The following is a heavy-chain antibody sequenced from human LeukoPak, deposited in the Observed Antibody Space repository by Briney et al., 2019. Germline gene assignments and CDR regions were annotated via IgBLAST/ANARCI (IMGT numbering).Heavy chain of an antibody. Sequence: GGSLRLSCAASGFTFSSYSTNWVRQAPGKGLEWVSSISSSSSYIYYADSVKGRFTISRDNAKNSLYLQMNSLRAEDTAVYYCARDDDYYDSSYDYWGQGTLVTVSS. D-gene: IGHD3-22*01. CDR3: ARDDDYYDSSYDY. V-gene: IGHV3-21*01. J-gene: IGHJ4*02. CDR2: ISSSSSYI. CDR1: GFTFSSYS.